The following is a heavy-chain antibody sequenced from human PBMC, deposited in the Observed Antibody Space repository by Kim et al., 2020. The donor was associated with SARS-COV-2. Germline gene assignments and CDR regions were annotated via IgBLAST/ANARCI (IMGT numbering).Heavy chain of an antibody. CDR1: GFSLSTSGVG. CDR2: IYWDDDK. V-gene: IGHV2-5*02. J-gene: IGHJ5*02. Sequence: SGPTLVKPTQTLTLTCTFSGFSLSTSGVGVGWIRQPPGKALEWLALIYWDDDKRYSPSLKSRLTITKDTSKNQVVLTMTNMDPVDTATYYCAHRQLWFGELLSDWFDPWGQGTLVTVSS. D-gene: IGHD3-10*01. CDR3: AHRQLWFGELLSDWFDP.